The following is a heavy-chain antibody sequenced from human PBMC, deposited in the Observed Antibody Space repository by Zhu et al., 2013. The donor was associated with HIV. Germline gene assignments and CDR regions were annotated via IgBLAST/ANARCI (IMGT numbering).Heavy chain of an antibody. D-gene: IGHD2-8*01. CDR3: ARIGYCTNGVCYNKRYYYGMDV. CDR1: GGTFSSYA. V-gene: IGHV1-69*06. J-gene: IGHJ6*02. CDR2: IIPIFGTA. Sequence: QVQLVQSGAEVKKPGSSVKVSCKASGGTFSSYAISWVRQAPGQGHEWMGGIIPIFGTANYAQKFQGRVTITADKSTSTAYMELSSLRSEDTAVYYCARIGYCTNGVCYNKRYYYGMDVWGQGTTVTVSS.